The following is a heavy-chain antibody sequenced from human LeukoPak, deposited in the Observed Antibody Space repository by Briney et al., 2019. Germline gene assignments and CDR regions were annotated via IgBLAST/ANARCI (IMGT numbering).Heavy chain of an antibody. V-gene: IGHV4-59*01. J-gene: IGHJ4*02. CDR1: GGSFSGYY. Sequence: SETLSLTCAVYGGSFSGYYWSWIRQPPGKGLEWIGYIYYSGSTNYNPSLKSRVTISVDTSKNQFSLKLSSVTAADTAVYYCACSIAAAGFPFDYWGQGTLVTVSS. CDR3: ACSIAAAGFPFDY. D-gene: IGHD6-13*01. CDR2: IYYSGST.